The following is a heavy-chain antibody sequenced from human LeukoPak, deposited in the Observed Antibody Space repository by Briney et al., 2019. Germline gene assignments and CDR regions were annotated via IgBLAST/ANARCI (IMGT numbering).Heavy chain of an antibody. CDR1: GFTFSSYA. Sequence: GGTLRLSCAASGFTFSSYAMSWVRQAPGKGLEWVSGFSGSSGSTYYADSVKGRFTISRDNAKNSLYLQMNSLRAEDTAVYYCARARLSAFDIWGQGTMVTVSS. V-gene: IGHV3-23*01. CDR3: ARARLSAFDI. CDR2: FSGSSGST. J-gene: IGHJ3*02. D-gene: IGHD3-10*01.